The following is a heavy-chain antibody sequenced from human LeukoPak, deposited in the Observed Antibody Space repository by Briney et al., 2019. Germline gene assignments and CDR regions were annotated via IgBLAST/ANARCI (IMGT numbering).Heavy chain of an antibody. V-gene: IGHV1-18*03. Sequence: ASVKVSCKASGYTFTSYGINWVRQAPGQGLEWMGWIRAYNGDTNYAQEFQGRVTITRDTSASTAYMELSSLRSEDMAVYYCARALAYDSSGTGAFDIWGQGTMVTVSS. J-gene: IGHJ3*02. CDR3: ARALAYDSSGTGAFDI. D-gene: IGHD3-22*01. CDR1: GYTFTSYG. CDR2: IRAYNGDT.